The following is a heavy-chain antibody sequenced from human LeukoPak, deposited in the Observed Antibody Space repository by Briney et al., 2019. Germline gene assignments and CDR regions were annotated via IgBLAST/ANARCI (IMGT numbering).Heavy chain of an antibody. V-gene: IGHV3-33*01. J-gene: IGHJ4*02. CDR2: IWYDGSNK. Sequence: GRSLRLSCAASGFTFSSYGMHWVRQAPGKGREWVAVIWYDGSNKYYADSVKGRFTISRDNSKNTLYLQMNSLRAEDTAVYYCARSTYSSYYFDYWGQGTLVTVSS. CDR3: ARSTYSSYYFDY. D-gene: IGHD6-6*01. CDR1: GFTFSSYG.